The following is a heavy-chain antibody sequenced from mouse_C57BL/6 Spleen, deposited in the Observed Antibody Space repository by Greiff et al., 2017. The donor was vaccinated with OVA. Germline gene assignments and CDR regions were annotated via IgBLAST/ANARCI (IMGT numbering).Heavy chain of an antibody. V-gene: IGHV1-39*01. D-gene: IGHD3-1*01. CDR2: INPNYGTT. J-gene: IGHJ3*01. CDR3: SRGGRGGAWFAY. CDR1: GYSFTDYN. Sequence: EVQLQQSGPELVKPGASVKISCKASGYSFTDYNMNWVKQSNGKSLEWIGVINPNYGTTSYNQKFKGKATLTVDQSSSTAYMQLNSLTSEVSAGYYWSRGGRGGAWFAYWGQGTLVTVSA.